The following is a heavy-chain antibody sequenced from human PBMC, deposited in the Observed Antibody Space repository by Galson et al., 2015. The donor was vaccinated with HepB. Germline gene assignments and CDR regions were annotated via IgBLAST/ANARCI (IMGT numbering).Heavy chain of an antibody. CDR3: ARDLPYYYDSSGSTYYYYYGMDV. CDR1: GYTFTSYG. J-gene: IGHJ6*02. D-gene: IGHD3-22*01. Sequence: SVKVSCKASGYTFTSYGISWVRQAPGQGLEWMGWISAYNGNTNYAQKLQGRVTMTTDTSTSTAYMELRSLRSDDTAVYYCARDLPYYYDSSGSTYYYYYGMDVWGQGTTVTVSS. V-gene: IGHV1-18*04. CDR2: ISAYNGNT.